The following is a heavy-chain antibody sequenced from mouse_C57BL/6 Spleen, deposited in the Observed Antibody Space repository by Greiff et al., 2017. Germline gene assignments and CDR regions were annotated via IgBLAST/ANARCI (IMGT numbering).Heavy chain of an antibody. Sequence: VQLQQSGPELVKPGASVKMSCKASGYTFTDYNMHWVKQSHGKSLEWIGYINPNNGGTSYNQKFKGKATLTVNKSSSTAYMELRSLTSEDSAVYYCARGRDDGYYAWFAYWGQGTLVTVSA. V-gene: IGHV1-22*01. CDR1: GYTFTDYN. CDR3: ARGRDDGYYAWFAY. J-gene: IGHJ3*01. D-gene: IGHD2-3*01. CDR2: INPNNGGT.